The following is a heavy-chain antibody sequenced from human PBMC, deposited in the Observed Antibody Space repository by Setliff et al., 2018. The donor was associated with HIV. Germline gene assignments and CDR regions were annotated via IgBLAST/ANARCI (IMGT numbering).Heavy chain of an antibody. CDR3: ASAPQYSSGWYGRAFDY. J-gene: IGHJ4*02. CDR2: IDDSGRIR. D-gene: IGHD6-19*01. V-gene: IGHV3-11*04. CDR1: GFSFSDYY. Sequence: GSLRLSCIASGFSFSDYYMAWIRQTPGKGLEWISYIDDSGRIRDYADSVKGRFTISRDNSKNTLYLQMNSLRAEDTAVYYCASAPQYSSGWYGRAFDYWGQGMLVTVSS.